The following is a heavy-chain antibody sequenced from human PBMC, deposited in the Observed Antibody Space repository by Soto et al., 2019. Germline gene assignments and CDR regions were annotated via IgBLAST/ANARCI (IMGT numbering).Heavy chain of an antibody. CDR1: GYTFTSYA. V-gene: IGHV1-3*05. J-gene: IGHJ4*02. D-gene: IGHD5-18*01. CDR3: ARKRYSYDY. Sequence: QVQLVQSGAEEKKPWASVKVSCKASGYTFTSYAMHWVRQAPGQRLEWMGWINAGNGNTKYAQKFQGRVTITRDTSASTDYMEMSSLRTEDTGVYYCARKRYSYDYWGQGTLVTVSS. CDR2: INAGNGNT.